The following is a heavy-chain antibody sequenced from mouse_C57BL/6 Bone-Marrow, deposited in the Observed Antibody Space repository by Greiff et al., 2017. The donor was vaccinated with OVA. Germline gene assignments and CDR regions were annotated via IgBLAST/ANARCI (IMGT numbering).Heavy chain of an antibody. Sequence: VQLQQSGPELVKPGASVKMSCKASGYTFTDYNMHWVKQSHGKSLEWIGYINPNNGGTSYNQKFKGKATLTVNKSSSTAYMELRSLTSEDSAVYYCANYYGSSLYAMDYWGQGTSFTVSS. J-gene: IGHJ4*01. CDR2: INPNNGGT. CDR3: ANYYGSSLYAMDY. D-gene: IGHD1-1*01. V-gene: IGHV1-22*01. CDR1: GYTFTDYN.